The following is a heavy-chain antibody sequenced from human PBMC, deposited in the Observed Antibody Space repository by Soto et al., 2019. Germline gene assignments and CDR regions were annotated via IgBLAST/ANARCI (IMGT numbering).Heavy chain of an antibody. CDR3: ARGHYGIDG. Sequence: EVQLVESGGNLVQPGGSLRVSCAASGFTFRHYWMTWVRQAPGKGLEWVASIKKDGSEKYYLDSINGRFAVSRDNAKTSVYLQMNSLRVEDTAVYYCARGHYGIDGWGRGTTVIVSS. J-gene: IGHJ6*02. V-gene: IGHV3-7*05. CDR2: IKKDGSEK. CDR1: GFTFRHYW.